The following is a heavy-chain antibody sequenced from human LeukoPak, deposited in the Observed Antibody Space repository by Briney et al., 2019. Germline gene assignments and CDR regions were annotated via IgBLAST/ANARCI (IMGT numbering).Heavy chain of an antibody. CDR2: ISYDGSNK. CDR1: GFTFSSYA. D-gene: IGHD3-22*01. V-gene: IGHV3-30-3*01. Sequence: GRSLRLSCAASGFTFSSYAMHWVRQAPGKGLEWVAVISYDGSNKYYADSVKGRFTISRDNSKNTLCLQMNSLRAEDTAVYYCARNGRWYYDSSGYYSWFDPWGQGTLVTVSS. J-gene: IGHJ5*02. CDR3: ARNGRWYYDSSGYYSWFDP.